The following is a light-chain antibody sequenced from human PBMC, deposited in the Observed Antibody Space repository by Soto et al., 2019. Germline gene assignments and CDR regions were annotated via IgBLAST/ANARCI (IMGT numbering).Light chain of an antibody. J-gene: IGLJ2*01. CDR3: QVWDSGTVV. CDR1: AIGNKN. CDR2: RDF. Sequence: SYELTQPLSVSVALGQTARITCGGNAIGNKNVHWYQQRPGQAPVLVIYRDFNRPSGIPQRFSGSNSVNTATLTISRAQAGDEADYYCQVWDSGTVVFGGGTKLTVL. V-gene: IGLV3-9*01.